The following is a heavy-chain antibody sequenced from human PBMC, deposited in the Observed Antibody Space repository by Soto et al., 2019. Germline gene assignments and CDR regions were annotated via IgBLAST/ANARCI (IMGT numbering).Heavy chain of an antibody. CDR1: GGSISSGGYY. Sequence: QVQLQESGPGLVKPSQTLSLTCTVSGGSISSGGYYWSWIRQHPGKGLEWIGYIYYSGSTYYNPSLKSRVTISVDTSKNQFSLKLSSVTAADTAVYYCASGSPGSGWGPSAFDIWGQGTMVTVSS. CDR2: IYYSGST. V-gene: IGHV4-31*03. D-gene: IGHD3-3*01. CDR3: ASGSPGSGWGPSAFDI. J-gene: IGHJ3*02.